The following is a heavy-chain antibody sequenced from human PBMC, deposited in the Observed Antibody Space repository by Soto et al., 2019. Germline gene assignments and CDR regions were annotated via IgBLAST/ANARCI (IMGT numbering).Heavy chain of an antibody. CDR1: GYTLTELS. CDR2: FDPEDGET. CDR3: ALGYGSGSYYPIAY. V-gene: IGHV1-24*01. J-gene: IGHJ4*02. D-gene: IGHD3-10*01. Sequence: ASVKVSCKVSGYTLTELSMHWVRQAPGKGLEWMGGFDPEDGETIYAQKFQGRVTMTEDTSTDTAYMELSSLRSEDTAVYYCALGYGSGSYYPIAYWGQGTLVTVSS.